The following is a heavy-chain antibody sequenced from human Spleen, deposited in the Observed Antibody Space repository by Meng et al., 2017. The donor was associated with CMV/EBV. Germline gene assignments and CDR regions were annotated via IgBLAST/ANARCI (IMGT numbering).Heavy chain of an antibody. V-gene: IGHV3-7*01. Sequence: GESLKISCAASGFTFSIYSMTWVRQVPGKGLEWVANIKQDGSEKYYVDSVKGRFTISRDNAKNSLYLQMNSLRAEDTAVYYCARDGPNLLPPSGAFDIWGQGTMVTVS. D-gene: IGHD1-14*01. CDR1: GFTFSIYS. CDR2: IKQDGSEK. CDR3: ARDGPNLLPPSGAFDI. J-gene: IGHJ3*02.